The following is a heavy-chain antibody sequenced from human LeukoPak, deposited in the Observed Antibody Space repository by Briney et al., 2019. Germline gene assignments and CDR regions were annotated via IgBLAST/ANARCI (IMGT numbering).Heavy chain of an antibody. CDR2: INPNSGGT. V-gene: IGHV1-2*02. D-gene: IGHD3-22*01. CDR1: GYTFTGYY. Sequence: GASVKVSCKASGYTFTGYYMHWVRQAPGQGLEWMGWINPNSGGTNYAQKFQGRVTMTRDTSISTAYMELSRLRSDDTDVYYCARDPTVYDSSGFGGDYWGQGTLVTVSS. CDR3: ARDPTVYDSSGFGGDY. J-gene: IGHJ4*02.